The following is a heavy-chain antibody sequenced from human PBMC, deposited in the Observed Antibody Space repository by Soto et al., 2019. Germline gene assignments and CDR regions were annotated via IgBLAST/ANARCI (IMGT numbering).Heavy chain of an antibody. CDR1: GGSISSGGYY. J-gene: IGHJ4*02. Sequence: SETLSLTCTVSGGSISSGGYYWSWIRQHPGKGLEWIGYIYYSGSTYYNPSLKSRVTISVDTSKNQFSLKLSSVTAAGTAVYYCASFCGGDCSTPLWYYFDYWGQGTLVTVSS. CDR2: IYYSGST. CDR3: ASFCGGDCSTPLWYYFDY. V-gene: IGHV4-31*03. D-gene: IGHD2-21*02.